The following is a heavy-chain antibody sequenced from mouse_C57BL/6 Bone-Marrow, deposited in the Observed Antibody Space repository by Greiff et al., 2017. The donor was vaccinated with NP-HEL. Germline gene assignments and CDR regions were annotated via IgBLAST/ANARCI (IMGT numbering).Heavy chain of an antibody. V-gene: IGHV5-6*02. Sequence: EVKLMESGGDLVKPGGSLKLSCAASGFTFSSYGMSWVRQTPDKRLEWVATISSGGSYTYYPDSVKGRFTISRDNAKTTLYLQMSSQQSEDTAMYYCARRHLGFADWGQGTLVTVSA. CDR3: ARRHLGFAD. J-gene: IGHJ3*01. CDR2: ISSGGSYT. CDR1: GFTFSSYG.